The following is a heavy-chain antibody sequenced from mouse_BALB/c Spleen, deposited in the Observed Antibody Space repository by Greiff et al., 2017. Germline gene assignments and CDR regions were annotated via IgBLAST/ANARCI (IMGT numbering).Heavy chain of an antibody. J-gene: IGHJ4*01. Sequence: VKLMESGPGLVAPSQSLSITCTVSGFSLTSYGVHWVRQPPGKGLEWLGVIWAGGSTNYNSALMSRLSISKDNSKSQVFLKMNSLQTDDTAMYYCARDLGSFYYAMDYWGQGTSVTVSS. CDR2: IWAGGST. V-gene: IGHV2-9*02. CDR3: ARDLGSFYYAMDY. CDR1: GFSLTSYG. D-gene: IGHD4-1*01.